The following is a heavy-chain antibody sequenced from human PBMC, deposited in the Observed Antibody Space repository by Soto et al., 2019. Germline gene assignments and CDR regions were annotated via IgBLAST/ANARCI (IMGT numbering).Heavy chain of an antibody. CDR3: ASDLRPTSPGHYYYGMDV. CDR2: ISSSSSTI. Sequence: EVQLVESGGGLVQPGGSLRLSCAASGFTFSSYSMNWVRQAPGKGLEWVSYISSSSSTIYYADSVKGRFTVSRDNAKNSLYLQMNSLGDEDTTVYYCASDLRPTSPGHYYYGMDVWGQGTTVTVSS. J-gene: IGHJ6*02. CDR1: GFTFSSYS. V-gene: IGHV3-48*02.